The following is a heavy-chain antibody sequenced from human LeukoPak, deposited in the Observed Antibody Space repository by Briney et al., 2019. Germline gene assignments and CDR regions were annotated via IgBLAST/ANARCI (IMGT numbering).Heavy chain of an antibody. D-gene: IGHD6-19*01. CDR2: IHTSGST. CDR1: GGSIGNYY. J-gene: IGHJ4*02. V-gene: IGHV4-4*07. Sequence: SETLSLTCIVSGGSIGNYYWSWIRQPAGKGLEWIGRIHTSGSTNYSPSLKSRLTMSVDMSKNQFSLKLSSVTAADTAVYYCARDQGSGWYDYWGQGTLVTVSS. CDR3: ARDQGSGWYDY.